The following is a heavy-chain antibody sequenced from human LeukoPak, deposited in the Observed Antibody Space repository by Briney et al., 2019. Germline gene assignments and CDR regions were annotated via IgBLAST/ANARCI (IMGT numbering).Heavy chain of an antibody. CDR3: ARGYIVVVPAAMGY. J-gene: IGHJ4*02. CDR1: GYTFTGYY. Sequence: GASVKVSCKASGYTFTGYYMHWVRQAPGQGLEWMGWVNPNSGGTNYAQKFQGRVTMTRDTSISTAYMELSRLRSDDTAVYYCARGYIVVVPAAMGYWGQGTLVTVSS. V-gene: IGHV1-2*02. CDR2: VNPNSGGT. D-gene: IGHD2-2*01.